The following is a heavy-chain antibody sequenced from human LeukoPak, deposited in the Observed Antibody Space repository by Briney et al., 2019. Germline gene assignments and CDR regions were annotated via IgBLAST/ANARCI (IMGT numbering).Heavy chain of an antibody. CDR1: GYTFTSYG. D-gene: IGHD4-17*01. V-gene: IGHV1-18*01. CDR2: ISAYNGNT. Sequence: ASVKVSCKASGYTFTSYGISWVRQAPGQGLEWMGWISAYNGNTNYAQKLQGRVTMTTDTSTSTAYMELRSLRSDDTAVCYCARNDYGDYLPDYWGQGTLVTVSS. J-gene: IGHJ4*02. CDR3: ARNDYGDYLPDY.